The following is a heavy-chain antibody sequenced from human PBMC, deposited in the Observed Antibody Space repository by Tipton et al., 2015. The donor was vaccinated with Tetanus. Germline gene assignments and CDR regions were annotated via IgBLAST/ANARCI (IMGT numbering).Heavy chain of an antibody. Sequence: GSLRLSCAASGFSFDDYTMHWVRQAPGKGLEWVSLISWDGGTTYYADSVKGRFTISRDNSKSSLYLQMNSLRTEDTALYYCAKAPFCGGGSCYFYYGLDVWGQGTTVTVSS. CDR1: GFSFDDYT. J-gene: IGHJ6*02. CDR3: AKAPFCGGGSCYFYYGLDV. CDR2: ISWDGGTT. D-gene: IGHD2-15*01. V-gene: IGHV3-43*01.